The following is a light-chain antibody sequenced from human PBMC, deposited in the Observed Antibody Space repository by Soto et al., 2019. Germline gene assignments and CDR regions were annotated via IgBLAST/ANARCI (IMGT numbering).Light chain of an antibody. Sequence: QSALTQPASVSGSPGQSITISCTGTSSDVGGYNSASWYQQHPGKAPKLMVYDVSYRPSGVSPRFSGSKSGNTASLTISGLQAEDDADYFCSSYTSSSTLVFGTGTKVTVL. CDR1: SSDVGGYNS. V-gene: IGLV2-14*03. CDR2: DVS. CDR3: SSYTSSSTLV. J-gene: IGLJ1*01.